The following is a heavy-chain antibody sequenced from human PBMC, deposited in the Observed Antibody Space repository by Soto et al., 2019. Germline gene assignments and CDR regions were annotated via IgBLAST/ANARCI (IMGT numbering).Heavy chain of an antibody. CDR3: ARDRGRYDILTGRDYYYYGMDV. D-gene: IGHD3-9*01. J-gene: IGHJ6*02. Sequence: SETLSLTCTVSGGSISSYYWSWIRQPPGKGLEWIGYIYYSGSTNYNPPLKSRVTISVDTSKNQFSLKLSSVTAADTAVYYCARDRGRYDILTGRDYYYYGMDVWGQGTTVTVSS. CDR1: GGSISSYY. V-gene: IGHV4-59*01. CDR2: IYYSGST.